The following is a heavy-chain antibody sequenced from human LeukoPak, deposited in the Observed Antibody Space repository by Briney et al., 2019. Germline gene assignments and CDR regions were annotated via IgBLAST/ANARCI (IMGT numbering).Heavy chain of an antibody. V-gene: IGHV3-23*01. CDR3: AKRSGSGGPFDY. J-gene: IGHJ4*02. CDR1: EFTFSNYA. Sequence: GGSLRLSCAAPEFTFSNYAMSWGRQAPGRGLEWVSNISPGSSTNYADSVKGRFTISRDSYKNTMSLQMNSLRAEDTAVYYCAKRSGSGGPFDYWGQGILVTVSS. D-gene: IGHD3-10*01. CDR2: ISPGSST.